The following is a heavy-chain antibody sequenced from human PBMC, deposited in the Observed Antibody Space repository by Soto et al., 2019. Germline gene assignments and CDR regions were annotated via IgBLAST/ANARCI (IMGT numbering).Heavy chain of an antibody. J-gene: IGHJ6*03. D-gene: IGHD6-19*01. CDR1: GYTFTSYD. V-gene: IGHV1-8*01. Sequence: QVQLVQSGAEVKKPGASVKVSCKASGYTFTSYDINWVRQATGQGLEWMGWMNPNSGNTGYAQKFQGRVTMTRNTSISTAYMELSSLRSEDTAVYYWARGNSSGWPSYYYYYMDVWGKGTTVTVSS. CDR2: MNPNSGNT. CDR3: ARGNSSGWPSYYYYYMDV.